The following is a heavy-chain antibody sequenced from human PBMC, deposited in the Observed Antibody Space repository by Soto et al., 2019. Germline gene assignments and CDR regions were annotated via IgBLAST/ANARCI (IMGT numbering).Heavy chain of an antibody. D-gene: IGHD3-10*01. CDR3: ARGEGPWSGLPGGMDV. J-gene: IGHJ6*02. CDR1: GGSISSDDFF. V-gene: IGHV4-31*09. CDR2: IYHSGTT. Sequence: QVQLQESGPGLVKPSETLSLSCNVSGGSISSDDFFWSWVRQHPARGLEWIGYIYHSGTTYYNPSLQSRISLSVGTPKNQFSPKFASCAARDKALLFRARGEGPWSGLPGGMDVWGQGTAVTVS.